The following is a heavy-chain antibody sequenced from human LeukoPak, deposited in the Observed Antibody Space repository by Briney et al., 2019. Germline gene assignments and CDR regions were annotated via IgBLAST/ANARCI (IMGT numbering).Heavy chain of an antibody. Sequence: GGSLRLSCAASGFTFSDYYMSWIRQAPGKGLEWVSYISSSGSTIYYADSVKGRFTISRDNAKNSLYLQMNSLRAEDTAVYYCARAGYYGSGSYGVDYYYYMDVWGKGTTVTISS. V-gene: IGHV3-11*01. D-gene: IGHD3-10*01. CDR2: ISSSGSTI. CDR3: ARAGYYGSGSYGVDYYYYMDV. CDR1: GFTFSDYY. J-gene: IGHJ6*03.